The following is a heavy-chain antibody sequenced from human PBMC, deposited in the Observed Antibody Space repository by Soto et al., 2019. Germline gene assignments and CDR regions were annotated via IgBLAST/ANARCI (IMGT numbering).Heavy chain of an antibody. Sequence: GASVKVSCKASGYTFTSYDINWVRQATGQGLEWMGWMNPNSGNTGYAQKFQGRVTMTRNTSISTAYMELSSLRSEDTAAYYCARGARRGSEYYYYYGMDVWGQGTTVTVSS. CDR2: MNPNSGNT. CDR1: GYTFTSYD. J-gene: IGHJ6*02. CDR3: ARGARRGSEYYYYYGMDV. V-gene: IGHV1-8*01. D-gene: IGHD6-6*01.